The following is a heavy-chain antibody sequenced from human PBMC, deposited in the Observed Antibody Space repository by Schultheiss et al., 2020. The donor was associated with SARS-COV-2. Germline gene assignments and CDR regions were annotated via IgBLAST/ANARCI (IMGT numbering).Heavy chain of an antibody. CDR3: ARERLRDCTNGVCYPPNSYYGMDV. D-gene: IGHD2-8*01. J-gene: IGHJ6*02. Sequence: SETLSLTCTVSGGSISSYYWSWIRQPPGKGLEWIGYIYYSGSTNYNPSLKSRVTISVDTSKNQFSLKLSSVTAADTAVYYCARERLRDCTNGVCYPPNSYYGMDVWGQGTTVTVSS. V-gene: IGHV4-59*12. CDR1: GGSISSYY. CDR2: IYYSGST.